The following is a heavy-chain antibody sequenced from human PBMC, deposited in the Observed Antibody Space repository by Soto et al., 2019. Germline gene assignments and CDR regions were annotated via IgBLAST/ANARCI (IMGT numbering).Heavy chain of an antibody. J-gene: IGHJ4*02. CDR1: GFTFSYYS. V-gene: IGHV3-21*06. CDR3: ARDPVGVDSTFYFDS. D-gene: IGHD2-15*01. CDR2: ISTSTTYI. Sequence: EVDLVVSGGGLVKPGGSPRLSCEASGFTFSYYSMSWVRQAPGRGLEWVSSISTSTTYISYADSVRGRFTISRDNAKNSLYLQMSSLRVEDTAVYYCARDPVGVDSTFYFDSWGQGTLVTVSS.